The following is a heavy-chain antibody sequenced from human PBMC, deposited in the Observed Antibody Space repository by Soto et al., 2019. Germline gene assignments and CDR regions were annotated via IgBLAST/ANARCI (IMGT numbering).Heavy chain of an antibody. Sequence: ASVKVSCKASGYTFTSYYMHWVRQAPGQGLEWMGIINPSGGSTSYAQKFQGRVTMTRDTSTSTVYMELSSLRSEDTAVYYCARSYCGGDCYSEYFKHWGQGTLVTVSS. CDR2: INPSGGST. J-gene: IGHJ1*01. CDR1: GYTFTSYY. CDR3: ARSYCGGDCYSEYFKH. D-gene: IGHD2-21*02. V-gene: IGHV1-46*01.